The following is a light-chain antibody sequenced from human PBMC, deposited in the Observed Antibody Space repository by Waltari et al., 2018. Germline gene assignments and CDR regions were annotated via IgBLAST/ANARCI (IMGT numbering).Light chain of an antibody. J-gene: IGKJ1*01. V-gene: IGKV3-20*01. CDR2: GSY. Sequence: EIVLTQSPGTLSLSPGERATLSCRASQSVNTYLAWYQPKPGQAPRLPIYGSYTRAAGIPDRFSGSGSGTDFSLTISRLEAEDFAVYYCQHHVRLPATFGQGTKVEIK. CDR1: QSVNTY. CDR3: QHHVRLPAT.